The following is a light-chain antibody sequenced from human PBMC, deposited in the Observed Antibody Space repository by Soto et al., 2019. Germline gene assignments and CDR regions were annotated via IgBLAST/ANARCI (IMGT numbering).Light chain of an antibody. CDR3: QTGGTGIV. J-gene: IGLJ2*01. CDR1: SGHSSYA. Sequence: QLVLTQSPSASASLGASVKLTCTLSSGHSSYAIAWHQQQPEKGPRYLMKLNSDDSHSKGDGIPDLFSGSSSGAERYLTITSHQSEDEADYYCQTGGTGIVFGGGTKLTVL. V-gene: IGLV4-69*01. CDR2: LNSDDSH.